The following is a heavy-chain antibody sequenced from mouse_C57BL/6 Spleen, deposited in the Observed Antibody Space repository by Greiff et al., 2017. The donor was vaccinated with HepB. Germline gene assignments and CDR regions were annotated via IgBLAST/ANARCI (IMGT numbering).Heavy chain of an antibody. D-gene: IGHD6-2*01. CDR1: GYSFTGYY. J-gene: IGHJ4*01. Sequence: EVKLMESGPELVKPGASVKISCKASGYSFTGYYMNWVKQSPEKSLEWIGEINPSTGGTTYNQKFKAKATLTVDKSSSTAYMQLKSLTSEDSAVYYCARRSLRNYAMDYWGQGTSVTVSS. CDR2: INPSTGGT. V-gene: IGHV1-42*01. CDR3: ARRSLRNYAMDY.